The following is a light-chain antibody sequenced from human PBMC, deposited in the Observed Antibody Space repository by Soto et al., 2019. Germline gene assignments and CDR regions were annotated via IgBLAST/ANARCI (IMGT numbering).Light chain of an antibody. CDR1: SSDVGGYNY. CDR2: EVS. Sequence: QSVLTQPPSASGSPGQSVTISCTGTSSDVGGYNYVSWYQQHPGKAPKLIIYEVSQRPSGVPDRFSGSKSGNTASLTVSGLQAEDEADYFCSSFAGSRNLVFGGGTKVTVL. V-gene: IGLV2-8*01. J-gene: IGLJ2*01. CDR3: SSFAGSRNLV.